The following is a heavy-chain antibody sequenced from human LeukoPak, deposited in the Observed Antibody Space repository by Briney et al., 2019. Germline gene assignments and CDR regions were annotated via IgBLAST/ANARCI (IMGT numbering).Heavy chain of an antibody. Sequence: GGSLRLSCAASGFTFSSYAMHWVRQAPGKGLEWVAVISYDGSNKYYADSVKGRFTISRDNSKNTLYLQMNSLRAEDTAMYYCARSGDFSTHYANRPDFDYWGQGTLVTVSS. CDR2: ISYDGSNK. CDR1: GFTFSSYA. V-gene: IGHV3-30-3*01. CDR3: ARSGDFSTHYANRPDFDY. J-gene: IGHJ4*02. D-gene: IGHD3/OR15-3a*01.